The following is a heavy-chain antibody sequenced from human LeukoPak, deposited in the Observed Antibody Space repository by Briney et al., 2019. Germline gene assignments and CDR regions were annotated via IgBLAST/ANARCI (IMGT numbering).Heavy chain of an antibody. CDR3: AKLWNYYDSSGYDAFDI. Sequence: GRSLRLSCAASGFTFSSYGMHWVRQAPGKGLEWVAFIRYDGSNKYYADSVKGRFTISRDNSKNTLYLQMNSLRAEDTAVYYCAKLWNYYDSSGYDAFDIWGQGTMVTVSS. J-gene: IGHJ3*02. CDR1: GFTFSSYG. V-gene: IGHV3-30*02. D-gene: IGHD3-22*01. CDR2: IRYDGSNK.